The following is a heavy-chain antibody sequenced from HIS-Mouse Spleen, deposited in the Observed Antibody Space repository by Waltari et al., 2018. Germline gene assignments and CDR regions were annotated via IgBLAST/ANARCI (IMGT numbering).Heavy chain of an antibody. CDR2: ISYDGSNK. CDR1: GFTFRSYG. V-gene: IGHV3-30*18. Sequence: QVQLVETGGGVVQPGRSLRLSCAASGFTFRSYGIHWVRQAPGKGLEWVAVISYDGSNKYYADSVKGRFTISRDNSKNTLYLQMNSLRAEDTAVYYCAKDKHHAFDYWGQGTLVTVSS. CDR3: AKDKHHAFDY. J-gene: IGHJ4*02.